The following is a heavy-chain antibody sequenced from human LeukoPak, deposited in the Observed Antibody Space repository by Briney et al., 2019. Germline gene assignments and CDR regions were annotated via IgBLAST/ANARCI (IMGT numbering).Heavy chain of an antibody. J-gene: IGHJ4*02. CDR3: APDLRGSAWSLDY. V-gene: IGHV3-23*01. CDR1: GFTFTNAW. Sequence: GGSLRLSCAASGFTFTNAWMNWVRQAPGKGLEWVSVVSDSGSGAYYADSVKGRFTISRDNSKNTLYLQMNSLRAEDTAVYYCAPDLRGSAWSLDYWGQGTLVTVSS. CDR2: VSDSGSGA. D-gene: IGHD6-19*01.